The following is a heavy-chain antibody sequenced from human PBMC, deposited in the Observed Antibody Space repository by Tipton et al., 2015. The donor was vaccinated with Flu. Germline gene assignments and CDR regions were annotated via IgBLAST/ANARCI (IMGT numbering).Heavy chain of an antibody. Sequence: TLSLTCSVSRFSVSGIVYWGWIRQPPGKGLEWLGSFYPRGTSYYNPSLKSRVTISVDTSKSQFSLMLRSVTAADTAVYYCARLSYYDVDLKNFYFDYWGQGALVTVSS. J-gene: IGHJ4*02. V-gene: IGHV4-38-2*01. D-gene: IGHD3-10*02. CDR3: ARLSYYDVDLKNFYFDY. CDR2: FYPRGTS. CDR1: RFSVSGIVY.